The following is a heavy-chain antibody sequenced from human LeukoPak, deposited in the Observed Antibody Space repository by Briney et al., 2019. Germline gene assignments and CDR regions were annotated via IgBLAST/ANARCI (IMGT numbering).Heavy chain of an antibody. CDR1: GNTLRELP. D-gene: IGHD3-3*01. Sequence: VASVKLSCKLSGNTLRELPIQWVRQAGGQGLEWMAGFDPENAEIVYAQKFQGRVTMTEDTSTNTAYMELTSLTSDDTALYYCATRGSDFWSGFDYWGQGTQVTVSS. CDR2: FDPENAEI. V-gene: IGHV1-24*01. CDR3: ATRGSDFWSGFDY. J-gene: IGHJ4*02.